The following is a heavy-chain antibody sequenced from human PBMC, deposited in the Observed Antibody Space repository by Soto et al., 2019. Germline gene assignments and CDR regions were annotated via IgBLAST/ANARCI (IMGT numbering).Heavy chain of an antibody. D-gene: IGHD3-16*01. V-gene: IGHV3-30-3*01. CDR2: ISYDGSNK. J-gene: IGHJ6*02. CDR1: GFTFSSYA. Sequence: GSLRLSCAASGFTFSSYAMHWVRQAPGKGLEWVAVISYDGSNKYYADSVKGRFTISRDNSKNTLYLQMNSLRAEDTAVYYCARPVKGLGHRTGYYYYYGMDVWGQGTTVTVSS. CDR3: ARPVKGLGHRTGYYYYYGMDV.